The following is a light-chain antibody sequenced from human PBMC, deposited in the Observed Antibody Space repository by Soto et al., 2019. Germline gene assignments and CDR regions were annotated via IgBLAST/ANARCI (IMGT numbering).Light chain of an antibody. CDR1: QSIVTY. Sequence: DIQMTQSPSSLSASVGDRVTITCRASQSIVTYLNWYLQKPGKAPKLLIYAASNLQSGVPSRLSGSGSGTDFTLTISCLQSEDFATYYCQQYYSYPLTFGGGTKVDIK. V-gene: IGKV1-39*01. J-gene: IGKJ4*01. CDR2: AAS. CDR3: QQYYSYPLT.